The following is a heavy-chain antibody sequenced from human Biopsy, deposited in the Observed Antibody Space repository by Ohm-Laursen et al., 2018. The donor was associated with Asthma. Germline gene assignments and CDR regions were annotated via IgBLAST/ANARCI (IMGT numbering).Heavy chain of an antibody. J-gene: IGHJ4*02. CDR2: INSVFGTT. CDR1: GGTFNTYV. CDR3: ARKAGSCISRTCYSLDF. V-gene: IGHV1-69*13. Sequence: EASVKVSCKPLGGTFNTYVIGWVRQAPGQGLEWRGGINSVFGTTTYPQKFQDRVTITADDSTSTVYMELSSLRSEDTAVYYCARKAGSCISRTCYSLDFWGQGTLVTVSS. D-gene: IGHD2-2*01.